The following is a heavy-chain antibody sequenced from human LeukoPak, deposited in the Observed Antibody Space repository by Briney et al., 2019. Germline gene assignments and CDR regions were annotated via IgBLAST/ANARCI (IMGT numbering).Heavy chain of an antibody. CDR2: INHSGST. CDR3: ARGRYYGSGKDY. J-gene: IGHJ4*02. D-gene: IGHD3-10*01. V-gene: IGHV4-34*01. CDR1: GGSFSSYY. Sequence: NPSETLSLTCAVYGGSFSSYYWSWIRQPPGKGLEWIGEINHSGSTNYNPSLKSRVTISVDTSKNQFSLKLSSVTAADTAVYYCARGRYYGSGKDYWGQGTLVTVSS.